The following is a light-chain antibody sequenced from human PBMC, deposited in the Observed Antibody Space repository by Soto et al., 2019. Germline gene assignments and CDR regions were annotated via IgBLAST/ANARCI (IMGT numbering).Light chain of an antibody. Sequence: DIQMTQSPSSLSASVGDRVTITCQASQDITNDLKCYQQKPGKAPKILIYEASTLETGVPSRFSGSGSGTVFTFTSGSLQPEDIATYFWQQYDNVPLTFGGGTKVEIK. CDR3: QQYDNVPLT. CDR1: QDITND. V-gene: IGKV1-33*01. J-gene: IGKJ4*01. CDR2: EAS.